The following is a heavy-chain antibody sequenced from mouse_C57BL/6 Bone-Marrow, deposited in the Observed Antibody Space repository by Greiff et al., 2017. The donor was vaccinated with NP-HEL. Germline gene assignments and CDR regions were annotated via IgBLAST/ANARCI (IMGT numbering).Heavy chain of an antibody. CDR2: ISSGSSTI. Sequence: EVKLVESGGGLVKPGGSLKLSCAASGFTFSDYGMHWVRQAPEKGLEWVAYISSGSSTIYYADTVKGRFTISRDNAKNTLFLQMTSLRSEDTAMYYCARRRGYGGGYYAMDYWGQGTSVTVSS. D-gene: IGHD3-1*01. CDR1: GFTFSDYG. CDR3: ARRRGYGGGYYAMDY. V-gene: IGHV5-17*01. J-gene: IGHJ4*01.